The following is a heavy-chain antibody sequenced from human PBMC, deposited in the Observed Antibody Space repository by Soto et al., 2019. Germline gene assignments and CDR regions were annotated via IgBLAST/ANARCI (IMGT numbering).Heavy chain of an antibody. CDR1: GYTFTSYA. D-gene: IGHD6-19*01. J-gene: IGHJ4*02. V-gene: IGHV1-3*01. Sequence: ASVKVSCKASGYTFTSYAMHWVRQAPGQRLEWMGWINAGNGNTKYSQKFQGRVTITRDTSASTAYMELNSLRAEDTAVYYCAKDHSSGTYFDHWGQGTLVTVSS. CDR3: AKDHSSGTYFDH. CDR2: INAGNGNT.